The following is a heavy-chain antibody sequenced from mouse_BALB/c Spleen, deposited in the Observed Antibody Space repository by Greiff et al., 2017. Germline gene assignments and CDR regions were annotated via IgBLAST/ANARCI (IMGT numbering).Heavy chain of an antibody. J-gene: IGHJ3*01. CDR2: IWAGGST. CDR1: GFSLTSYG. D-gene: IGHD3-1*01. CDR3: AREGKGTARATFAY. Sequence: VNVVESGPGLVAPSQSLSITCTVSGFSLTSYGVHWVRQPPGKGLEWLGVIWAGGSTNYNSALMSRLSISKDNSKSQVFLKMNSLQTDDTAMYYCAREGKGTARATFAYWGQGTLVTVSA. V-gene: IGHV2-9*02.